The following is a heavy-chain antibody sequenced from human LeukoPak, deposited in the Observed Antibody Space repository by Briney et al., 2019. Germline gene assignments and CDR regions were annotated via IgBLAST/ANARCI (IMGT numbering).Heavy chain of an antibody. V-gene: IGHV1-18*04. CDR2: ISAYKGNT. Sequence: ASVKVSCKASGYTFTSHGISWVRQAPGQGLEWMGWISAYKGNTNYAQKLQGRVTMTTDTSTSTAYMELRSLRSDDTAVYYCARVSIADYGDYGDDYWGQGTLVTVSS. J-gene: IGHJ4*02. CDR3: ARVSIADYGDYGDDY. D-gene: IGHD4-17*01. CDR1: GYTFTSHG.